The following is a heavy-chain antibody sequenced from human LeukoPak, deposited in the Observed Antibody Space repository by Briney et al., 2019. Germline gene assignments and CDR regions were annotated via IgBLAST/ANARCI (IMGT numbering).Heavy chain of an antibody. Sequence: PGGSLRLSCIASGFTFSSYEMDWVRRAPGKGLEWVSYIGSSGGSRYYADSVKGRFTTSRDNAKNSLYLQMNSLRAEDTAVYYCARVEQDYYYYYMDVWGKGTTVTVSS. D-gene: IGHD1-26*01. CDR1: GFTFSSYE. CDR3: ARVEQDYYYYYMDV. CDR2: IGSSGGSR. V-gene: IGHV3-48*03. J-gene: IGHJ6*03.